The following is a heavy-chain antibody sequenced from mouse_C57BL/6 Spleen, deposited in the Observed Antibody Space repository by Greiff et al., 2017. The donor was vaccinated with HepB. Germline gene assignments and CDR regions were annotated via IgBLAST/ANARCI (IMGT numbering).Heavy chain of an antibody. Sequence: EVQRVESGGGLVKPGGSLKLSCAASGFTFSSYAMSWVRQTPEKRLEWVATISDGGSYTYYPDNVKGRFTISRDNAKNNLYLQMSHLKSEDTAMYYCARVLYYGNYDYYAMDYWGQGTSVTVSS. J-gene: IGHJ4*01. D-gene: IGHD2-1*01. CDR1: GFTFSSYA. V-gene: IGHV5-4*01. CDR2: ISDGGSYT. CDR3: ARVLYYGNYDYYAMDY.